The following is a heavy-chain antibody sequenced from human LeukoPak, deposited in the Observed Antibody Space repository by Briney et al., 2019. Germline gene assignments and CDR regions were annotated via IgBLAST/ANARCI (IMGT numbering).Heavy chain of an antibody. V-gene: IGHV1-69*05. J-gene: IGHJ6*03. D-gene: IGHD2-2*01. CDR1: GGTFSSYA. CDR3: ASGDIVVVPAAPNYYYYMDV. CDR2: IIPIFGTA. Sequence: ASVKVSCKASGGTFSSYAISWVRQAPGQGLEWMGGIIPIFGTANYAQKFQGRVTITTDESTSTAYMELSSLRSEDTAVYYCASGDIVVVPAAPNYYYYMDVWAKGPRSPSP.